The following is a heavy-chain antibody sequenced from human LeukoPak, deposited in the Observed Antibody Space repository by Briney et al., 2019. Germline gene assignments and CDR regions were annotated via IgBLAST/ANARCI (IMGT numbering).Heavy chain of an antibody. Sequence: PSETLSLTCTVSGGSISSYYWSWIRQPPGKGLEWIGYIHYSGSTNYNPSLKSRVTISVDTSKNQFSLKLSSVTAADTAVYYCARAGYYDSSGYMYNWFDPWGQGTLVTVSS. D-gene: IGHD3-22*01. CDR3: ARAGYYDSSGYMYNWFDP. V-gene: IGHV4-59*08. CDR1: GGSISSYY. J-gene: IGHJ5*02. CDR2: IHYSGST.